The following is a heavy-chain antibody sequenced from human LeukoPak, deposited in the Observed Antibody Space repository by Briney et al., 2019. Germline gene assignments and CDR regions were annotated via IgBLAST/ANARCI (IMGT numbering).Heavy chain of an antibody. J-gene: IGHJ4*02. Sequence: ASVKVSCKASGYTFTNYYMHWMRQAPGQGLEWMGIINPSGGSTSYAQKFQGRVTMTRDTSRSTVYMELSSLRSDDTAVYYCARAGYDSSGYYSYWGQGTLVTVSS. CDR2: INPSGGST. V-gene: IGHV1-46*01. CDR3: ARAGYDSSGYYSY. CDR1: GYTFTNYY. D-gene: IGHD3-22*01.